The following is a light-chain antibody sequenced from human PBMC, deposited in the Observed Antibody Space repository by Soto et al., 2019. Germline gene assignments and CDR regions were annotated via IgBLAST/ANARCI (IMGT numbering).Light chain of an antibody. Sequence: QSVLTQPPSASGTPGQRVAISCSGCSSDIGSNPVNWYLHLPGAAPKLLIYRDNQRPSGVPDRFSGSKSGTSASLTISGLQSEDEADYVCSAWDDNIYGPVFGGGTKLTVL. CDR1: SSDIGSNP. CDR2: RDN. J-gene: IGLJ2*01. V-gene: IGLV1-44*01. CDR3: SAWDDNIYGPV.